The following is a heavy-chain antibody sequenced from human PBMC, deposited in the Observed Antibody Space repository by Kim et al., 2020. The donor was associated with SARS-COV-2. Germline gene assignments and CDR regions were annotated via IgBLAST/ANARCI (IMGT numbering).Heavy chain of an antibody. V-gene: IGHV4-34*01. D-gene: IGHD6-6*01. CDR1: GGSFSGYY. CDR2: INHSGST. J-gene: IGHJ6*02. CDR3: ARGPPRQQLVRTWYYYGMDV. Sequence: SETLSLTCAVYGGSFSGYYWSWIRQPPGKGLEWIGEINHSGSTNYNPSLKSRVTISVDTSKNQFSLKLSSVTAADTAVYYCARGPPRQQLVRTWYYYGMDVWGQGTTVTVSS.